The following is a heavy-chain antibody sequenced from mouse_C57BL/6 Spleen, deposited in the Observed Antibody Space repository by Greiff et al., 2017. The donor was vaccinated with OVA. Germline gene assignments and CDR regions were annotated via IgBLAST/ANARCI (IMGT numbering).Heavy chain of an antibody. Sequence: VQLQQSGTELVKPGASVKLSCKASGYTFTSYWMHWVKQRPGQGLEWIGNINPSNGGTNYNEKFKSKATLTVDKSSSTAYMQLSSLTSEDSAVYYCARGGYYYGSSYRNFDYWGQGTTLTVSS. CDR1: GYTFTSYW. CDR3: ARGGYYYGSSYRNFDY. V-gene: IGHV1-53*01. D-gene: IGHD1-1*01. J-gene: IGHJ2*01. CDR2: INPSNGGT.